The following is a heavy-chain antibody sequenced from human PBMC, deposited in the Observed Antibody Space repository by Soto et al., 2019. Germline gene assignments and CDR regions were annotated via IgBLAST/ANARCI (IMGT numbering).Heavy chain of an antibody. CDR1: GFTFSSYA. CDR2: ITDSGFST. V-gene: IGHV3-23*01. Sequence: EVQLLESGGGYVQRGGSLRLSCAASGFTFSSYAMSWVRQAPRKGLEWVSAITDSGFSTFYSDSVKGRFTISRDNSKNTLFLQMNSLRVEDTAVYYCAKELGNAATEPFDPWGQGTLVTVSS. J-gene: IGHJ5*02. D-gene: IGHD6-13*01. CDR3: AKELGNAATEPFDP.